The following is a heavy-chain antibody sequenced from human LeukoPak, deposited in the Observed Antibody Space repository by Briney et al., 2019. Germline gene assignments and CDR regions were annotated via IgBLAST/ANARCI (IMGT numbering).Heavy chain of an antibody. V-gene: IGHV3-20*04. CDR3: AKDGSSGSLLYYYYGMDV. CDR1: GFTFDDYG. Sequence: GGSLRLSCVASGFTFDDYGMIWVRHAPGKGLEWVSGINWNGGSTGYADFVKGRFTISRDDAKNSLYLQMNSLRAEDTALYYCAKDGSSGSLLYYYYGMDVWGQGTTVTVSS. CDR2: INWNGGST. J-gene: IGHJ6*02. D-gene: IGHD6-19*01.